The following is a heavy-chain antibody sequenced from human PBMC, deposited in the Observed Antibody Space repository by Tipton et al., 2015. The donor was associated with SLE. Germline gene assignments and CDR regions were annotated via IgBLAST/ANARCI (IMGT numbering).Heavy chain of an antibody. V-gene: IGHV4-34*01. CDR2: INHSGST. D-gene: IGHD6-19*01. CDR1: GGSFSGYY. CDR3: ARVGGGSSGWVAAFDI. J-gene: IGHJ3*02. Sequence: LRLSCAVYGGSFSGYYWSWIRQPPGKGLEWIGEINHSGSTNYNPSLKSRVTISVDTSKNQFSLKLSSVTAADTAVYYCARVGGGSSGWVAAFDIWGQGTMVTVSS.